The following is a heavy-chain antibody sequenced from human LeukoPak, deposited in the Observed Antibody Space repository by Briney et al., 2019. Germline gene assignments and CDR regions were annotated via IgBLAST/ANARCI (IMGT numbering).Heavy chain of an antibody. CDR2: IYHSGST. V-gene: IGHV4-30-2*01. CDR3: AGSTRFEYRSGWYYFDY. J-gene: IGHJ4*02. Sequence: PSETLSLTCAVSGGSISSGGYSWSWIRQPPGKGLEWIGYIYHSGSTYYNPSLKSRVTISVDRSKNQFSLKLSSVTAADTAVYYCAGSTRFEYRSGWYYFDYWGQGTLVTVSS. CDR1: GGSISSGGYS. D-gene: IGHD6-19*01.